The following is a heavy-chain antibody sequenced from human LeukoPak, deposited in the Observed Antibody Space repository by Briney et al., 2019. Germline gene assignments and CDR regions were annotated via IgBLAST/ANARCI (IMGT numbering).Heavy chain of an antibody. D-gene: IGHD3-3*01. Sequence: GASVKVSCKASGGTFSSYAISWVRQAPGQGLEWMGGIIPIFGTANYAQKFQGRVTITADESTSTAYMELSSLRSEDTAVYYCARDISPFDHGTLIGVVSSSYAFDIWGQGTMVTVSS. CDR3: ARDISPFDHGTLIGVVSSSYAFDI. J-gene: IGHJ3*02. V-gene: IGHV1-69*13. CDR1: GGTFSSYA. CDR2: IIPIFGTA.